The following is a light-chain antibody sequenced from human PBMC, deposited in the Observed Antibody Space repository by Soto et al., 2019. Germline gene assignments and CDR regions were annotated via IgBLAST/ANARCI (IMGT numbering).Light chain of an antibody. CDR2: GAA. Sequence: EIGMTQSPPTLSVSPGERATLSCRASQSVFSSLAWYQQKPGQAPRLLIYGAATRATGIPARFSGSGSGTDFTLTISRLEPEDFAVYYCQQYGSSPWTFGPGAKVDIK. V-gene: IGKV3-20*01. CDR1: QSVFSS. CDR3: QQYGSSPWT. J-gene: IGKJ1*01.